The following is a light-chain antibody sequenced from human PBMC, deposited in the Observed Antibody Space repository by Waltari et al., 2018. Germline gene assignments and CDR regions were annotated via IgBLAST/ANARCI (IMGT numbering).Light chain of an antibody. CDR1: SSDVGSSNL. Sequence: LTQPASVSGSPGQSITISCTGTSSDVGSSNLVSWYQHHPGKAPKLLIYGGNKRPSGVSNRFSGSKSGNTASLTISGLQAEDEADYYCCSYAGASTVVFGGGTRVTVL. V-gene: IGLV2-23*01. CDR3: CSYAGASTVV. CDR2: GGN. J-gene: IGLJ2*01.